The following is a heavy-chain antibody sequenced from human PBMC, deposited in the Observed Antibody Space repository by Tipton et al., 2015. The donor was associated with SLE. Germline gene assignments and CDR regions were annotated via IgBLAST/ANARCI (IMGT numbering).Heavy chain of an antibody. J-gene: IGHJ6*03. CDR2: INPNSGGT. Sequence: QLVQSGPEVKKPGASVKVSCKASGYTFTGYYMHWVRQAPGQGLEWMGWINPNSGGTNYAQKFQGWVTMTRDTSISTAYMELSRLKSDDTAVYYCARGPSICGGDCYRYYYYYMDVWGKGTTVTVSS. CDR1: GYTFTGYY. V-gene: IGHV1-2*04. D-gene: IGHD2-21*02. CDR3: ARGPSICGGDCYRYYYYYMDV.